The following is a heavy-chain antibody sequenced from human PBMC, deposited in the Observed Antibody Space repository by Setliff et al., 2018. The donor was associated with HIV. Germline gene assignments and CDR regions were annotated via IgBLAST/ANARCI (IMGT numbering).Heavy chain of an antibody. Sequence: ASVKVSCKTSGYTFTSYGISWVRQAPGQGLEWMGGFDPEEGETMYAQKFQGRVTVTEDTSSDTAYMELSSLRSEDTAVYYCAPWRKVAAPGVWFSAHDYWGQGTLVTSPQ. CDR2: FDPEEGET. CDR3: APWRKVAAPGVWFSAHDY. V-gene: IGHV1-24*01. J-gene: IGHJ4*02. CDR1: GYTFTSYG. D-gene: IGHD2-15*01.